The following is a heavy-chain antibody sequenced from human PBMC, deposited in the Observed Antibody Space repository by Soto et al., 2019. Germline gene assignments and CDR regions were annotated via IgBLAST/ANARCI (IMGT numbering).Heavy chain of an antibody. CDR2: IIPILGIA. Sequence: QVQLVQSGAEVKNPGSSVKVSCNASGGNFSSYTISWVRQAPGQGLEWMGRIIPILGIANYAQKFQGSVPITADESTSTAYMELSSLRSEDTAVYYCARDLGYCSGGSCRFDSGCQGTLVTVSS. CDR1: GGNFSSYT. D-gene: IGHD2-15*01. CDR3: ARDLGYCSGGSCRFDS. J-gene: IGHJ4*02. V-gene: IGHV1-69*08.